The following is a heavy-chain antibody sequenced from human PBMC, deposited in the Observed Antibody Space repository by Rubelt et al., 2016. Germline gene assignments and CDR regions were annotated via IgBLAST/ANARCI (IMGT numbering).Heavy chain of an antibody. V-gene: IGHV3-30*04. CDR2: ISYDGSNK. Sequence: VRQAPGKGLEWVAVISYDGSNKYYADSVKGRFTISRDNSKNTLYLQMNSLRAEDTAVYYCARNLRYCSGGNCYVRFDHWGQGTLVTVSS. CDR3: ARNLRYCSGGNCYVRFDH. D-gene: IGHD2-15*01. J-gene: IGHJ4*02.